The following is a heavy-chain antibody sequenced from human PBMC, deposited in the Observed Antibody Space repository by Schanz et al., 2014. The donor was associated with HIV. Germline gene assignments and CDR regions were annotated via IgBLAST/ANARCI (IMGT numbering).Heavy chain of an antibody. CDR2: IKEDGSEK. CDR3: ARDGDWGPYDAFDI. V-gene: IGHV3-7*01. D-gene: IGHD2-21*01. CDR1: GFTFSRYW. Sequence: ELQLVESGGGLVQPGGSLRLSCAASGFTFSRYWMTWVRQAPGKGLEWVANIKEDGSEKYHADSVKGRFTISRDNAKNSLFLQMNSLRPEDTALYYCARDGDWGPYDAFDIWGQGTMVTVSS. J-gene: IGHJ3*02.